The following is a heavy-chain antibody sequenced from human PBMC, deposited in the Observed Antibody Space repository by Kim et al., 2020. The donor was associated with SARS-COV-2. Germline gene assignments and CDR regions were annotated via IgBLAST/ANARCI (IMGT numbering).Heavy chain of an antibody. J-gene: IGHJ3*02. CDR2: IDGGDDK. D-gene: IGHD2-21*02. V-gene: IGHV2-70*01. Sequence: SGPTLVNPTQTLTLTCAFSGFSLNQIDICVSWIRQPPGKAPEWLALIDGGDDKFYNRSLRARLTISKDTSENHVVLTMSNMDPVDTATYYCARVRDCGGDLRLDAFDIWGHGTMVTVSS. CDR3: ARVRDCGGDLRLDAFDI. CDR1: GFSLNQIDIC.